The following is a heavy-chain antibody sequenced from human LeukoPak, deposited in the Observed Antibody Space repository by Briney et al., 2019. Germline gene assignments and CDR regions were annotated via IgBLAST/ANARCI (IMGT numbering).Heavy chain of an antibody. D-gene: IGHD6-13*01. J-gene: IGHJ6*03. Sequence: SETLSLTCAVYGGSFSGYYWSWIRQPPGKGLEWIGYIYYSGSTNYNPSLKSRVTISVDTSKNQFSLKLSSVTAADTAVYYCAGSSSSWYWDPHYYYYMDVWGKGTTVTISS. V-gene: IGHV4-59*01. CDR1: GGSFSGYY. CDR2: IYYSGST. CDR3: AGSSSSWYWDPHYYYYMDV.